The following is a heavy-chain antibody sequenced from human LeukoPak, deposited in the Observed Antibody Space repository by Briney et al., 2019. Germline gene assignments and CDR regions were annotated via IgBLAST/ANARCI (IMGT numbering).Heavy chain of an antibody. V-gene: IGHV3-64D*06. Sequence: GGSLRLSCSASEFTFGTYAMLWVRQAPGKGLNYVSAISSNGRDTYYAASVRGRFFISSVNSNNTLYLQMTSLRPEDTAMYYCARLAAAGHSDYWGQGSLVAVSS. J-gene: IGHJ4*02. CDR1: EFTFGTYA. CDR2: ISSNGRDT. CDR3: ARLAAAGHSDY. D-gene: IGHD6-13*01.